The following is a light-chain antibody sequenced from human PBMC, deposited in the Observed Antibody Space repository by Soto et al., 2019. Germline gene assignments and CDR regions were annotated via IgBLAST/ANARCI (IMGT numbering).Light chain of an antibody. Sequence: QSPSTRSASVEDRITFSCMASQSISGTLAWYQQKPGQVPRLLIYDASSRATGIPARFSATGSGTEFTLTITSLQSEDLAVYYCQHYDPWRTFGQRTKVDI. CDR1: QSISGT. J-gene: IGKJ1*01. CDR2: DAS. V-gene: IGKV3-15*01. CDR3: QHYDPWRT.